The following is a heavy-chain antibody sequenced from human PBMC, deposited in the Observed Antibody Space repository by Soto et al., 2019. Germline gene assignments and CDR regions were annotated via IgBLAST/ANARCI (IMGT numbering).Heavy chain of an antibody. D-gene: IGHD1-1*01. CDR2: IYYSGST. J-gene: IGHJ4*02. CDR1: GGSVSSGSYY. Sequence: SETLSLTCTVSGGSVSSGSYYWSWIRQPPGKGLEWIGYIYYSGSTNYNPSLKSRVTISVDTSENQFSLKLSSVTAADTAVYYWARGTPGIDYWGQGTLVTVSS. CDR3: ARGTPGIDY. V-gene: IGHV4-61*01.